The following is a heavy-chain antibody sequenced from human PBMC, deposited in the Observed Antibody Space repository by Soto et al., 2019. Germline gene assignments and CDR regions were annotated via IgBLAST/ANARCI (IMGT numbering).Heavy chain of an antibody. J-gene: IGHJ4*02. CDR2: FDPEDGET. CDR3: ATRLSYDSSGYTPAPRDFDY. Sequence: GASVKVSCKVSGYTPTELSMHWVRQAPGKGLEWMGGFDPEDGETIYAQKFQGRVTMTEDTSTDTAYMELSSLRSEDTAVYYCATRLSYDSSGYTPAPRDFDYWGQGTLVTV. V-gene: IGHV1-24*01. CDR1: GYTPTELS. D-gene: IGHD3-22*01.